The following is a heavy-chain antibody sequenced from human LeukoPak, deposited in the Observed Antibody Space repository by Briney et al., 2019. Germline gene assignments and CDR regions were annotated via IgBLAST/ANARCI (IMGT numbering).Heavy chain of an antibody. V-gene: IGHV1-2*02. J-gene: IGHJ2*01. CDR2: INPNSGGT. D-gene: IGHD6-19*01. CDR1: GYTFTGYY. CDR3: AREESGWYGLRNWYFDL. Sequence: ASVKVSCKASGYTFTGYYMHWVRQAPGQGLEWMGWINPNSGGTNYAQKLQGRVTMTTDTSTSTAYMELRSLRSDDTAVYYCAREESGWYGLRNWYFDLWGRGTLVTVSS.